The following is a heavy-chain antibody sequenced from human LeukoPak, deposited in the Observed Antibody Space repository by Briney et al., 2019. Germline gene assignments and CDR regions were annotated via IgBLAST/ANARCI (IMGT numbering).Heavy chain of an antibody. CDR2: IYYSGST. J-gene: IGHJ4*02. CDR3: ARAQGQSGVDY. Sequence: SETLSLTCTVSGGSISSSSYYWGWIRQPPGKGLEWIGSIYYSGSTYYNPSLKSRVTISVDTSKNQFSLKLSSVTAADTAVYYCARAQGQSGVDYWGQGTLVTVSS. CDR1: GGSISSSSYY. V-gene: IGHV4-39*07. D-gene: IGHD4-11*01.